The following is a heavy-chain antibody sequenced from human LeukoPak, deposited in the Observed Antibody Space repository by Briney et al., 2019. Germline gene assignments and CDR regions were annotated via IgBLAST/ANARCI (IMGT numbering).Heavy chain of an antibody. D-gene: IGHD3-10*01. CDR3: ARAHQPLWFGDLRVYAMDV. V-gene: IGHV1-3*01. CDR1: GYTFTNYA. CDR2: INAANRNT. Sequence: GASVKVSCKASGYTFTNYAIHWVRQAPGQGLGGLGCINAANRNTKHSEQFQGRVTITRDTSASTAYMEMSSLKSEDTAVYYCARAHQPLWFGDLRVYAMDVWGKGPTDTVSS. J-gene: IGHJ6*04.